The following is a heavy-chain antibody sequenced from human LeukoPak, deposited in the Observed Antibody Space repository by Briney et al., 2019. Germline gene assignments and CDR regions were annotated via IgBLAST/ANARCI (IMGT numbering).Heavy chain of an antibody. V-gene: IGHV3-33*03. D-gene: IGHD3-16*01. CDR3: ATRGGYYFDY. CDR2: IWDDGSNK. J-gene: IGHJ4*02. Sequence: GGSLRLSCAASGFIFSTYGMHWVRQAPGKGLEWVAVIWDDGSNKNYADSVKGRVTISRDNAKNSLYLQMNSLRAEDTAVYYCATRGGYYFDYWGQGTLVTVSS. CDR1: GFIFSTYG.